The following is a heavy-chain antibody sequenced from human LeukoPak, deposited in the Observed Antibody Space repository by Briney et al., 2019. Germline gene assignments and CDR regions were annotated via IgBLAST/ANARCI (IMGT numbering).Heavy chain of an antibody. J-gene: IGHJ4*02. CDR3: ARLWAVAGPDY. D-gene: IGHD6-19*01. CDR1: GGSISSYY. CDR2: IYYSGST. V-gene: IGHV4-59*01. Sequence: PSETLSLTCTVSGGSISSYYWSWIRQPPGKGLEWIGYIYYSGSTNYNPSLKSRVTISVDTSKNQFSLKLSSVTAADTAVYYCARLWAVAGPDYWGQGTLVTVSS.